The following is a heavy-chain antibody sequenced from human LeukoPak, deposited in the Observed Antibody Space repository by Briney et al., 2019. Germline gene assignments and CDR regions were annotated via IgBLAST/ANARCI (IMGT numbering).Heavy chain of an antibody. CDR3: AKDSSDYYFDY. Sequence: GGSLRLSCVASGFTFRSYGIHWVRQAPGKGLEWLAFIWYDEITKNYADSVKGRFTISRDNSKNTLYVHLNSLRPDDTAVYYCAKDSSDYYFDYWGQGTLVTVSS. V-gene: IGHV3-30*02. J-gene: IGHJ4*02. CDR2: IWYDEITK. D-gene: IGHD3-22*01. CDR1: GFTFRSYG.